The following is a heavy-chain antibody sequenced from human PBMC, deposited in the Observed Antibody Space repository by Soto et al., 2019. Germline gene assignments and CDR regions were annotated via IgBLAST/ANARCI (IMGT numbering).Heavy chain of an antibody. CDR2: VYHSGST. CDR1: GGSMRNYY. V-gene: IGHV4-59*01. Sequence: TLSLTCSVSGGSMRNYYWNWIRQPPGGGLEWIGYVYHSGSTNYNPSLKSRVSMSVDVSRNHFSLTLHSVTAADTAVYFCTSSYSTSSSPDYWGQGTLVTVSS. CDR3: TSSYSTSSSPDY. D-gene: IGHD6-6*01. J-gene: IGHJ4*02.